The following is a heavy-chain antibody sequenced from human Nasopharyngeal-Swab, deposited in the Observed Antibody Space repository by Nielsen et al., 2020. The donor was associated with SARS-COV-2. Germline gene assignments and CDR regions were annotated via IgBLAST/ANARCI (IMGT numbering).Heavy chain of an antibody. CDR1: GGSISTTNSN. CDR2: ISYSGST. J-gene: IGHJ5*02. CDR3: ARDLGYAFTGRGVNWFDP. Sequence: SETLSLTCTVSGGSISTTNSNWAWIRQSPGKGLQCIGTISYSGSTYYKPSLNSRVTITLDTSKNRFFLRLSSVTAADTAVYYCARDLGYAFTGRGVNWFDPWGQGTLVTVSS. D-gene: IGHD2-8*02. V-gene: IGHV4-39*07.